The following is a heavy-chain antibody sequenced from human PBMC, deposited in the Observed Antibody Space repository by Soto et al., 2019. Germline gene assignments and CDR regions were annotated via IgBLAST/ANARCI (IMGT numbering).Heavy chain of an antibody. J-gene: IGHJ4*02. Sequence: PGESLKISWKGSGYSFTSDVIGWVRQMPGKGLEWMGIIYPGDSDTRYSPSFQGQVTISVDKSISTAYLQWSSLKASDTAMYYCAVRSRNGYAFDYWGQGTLVTVSS. V-gene: IGHV5-51*01. CDR3: AVRSRNGYAFDY. CDR2: IYPGDSDT. D-gene: IGHD5-12*01. CDR1: GYSFTSDV.